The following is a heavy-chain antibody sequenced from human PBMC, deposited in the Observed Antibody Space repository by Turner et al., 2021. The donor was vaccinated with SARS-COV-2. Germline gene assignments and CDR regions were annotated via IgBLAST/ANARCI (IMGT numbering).Heavy chain of an antibody. J-gene: IGHJ6*02. CDR1: GYTFTSYG. Sequence: QVQLVQSGAEGKKPGASLKVSCKASGYTFTSYGISSVRQAPGQGLEGMGWISAYNGNTNYAQKLQGRVTMTTDTSTSTAYMELRSLRSDDTAVYYCARAYGSGSYGHYYGMDVWGQGTTVTVSS. V-gene: IGHV1-18*01. D-gene: IGHD3-10*01. CDR3: ARAYGSGSYGHYYGMDV. CDR2: ISAYNGNT.